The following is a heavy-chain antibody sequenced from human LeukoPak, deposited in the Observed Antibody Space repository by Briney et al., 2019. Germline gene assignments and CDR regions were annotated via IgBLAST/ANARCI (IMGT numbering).Heavy chain of an antibody. CDR1: GFTFSDYY. CDR2: ITTSDDNK. D-gene: IGHD2-2*01. Sequence: GGSLRLSCAVSGFTFSDYYMSWIRQAPGKGLEWVSHITTSDDNKYYADSVKGPFTISRDNARNSLYLQMNSLRAEDTAVYYCARGGATRFAYWGQGTLVTVSS. J-gene: IGHJ4*02. CDR3: ARGGATRFAY. V-gene: IGHV3-11*01.